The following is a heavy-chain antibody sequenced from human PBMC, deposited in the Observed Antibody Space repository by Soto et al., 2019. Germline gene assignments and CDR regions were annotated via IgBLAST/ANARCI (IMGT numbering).Heavy chain of an antibody. CDR2: ISYDGSNK. V-gene: IGHV3-30*18. CDR3: AKDRGTARIGDYGMDV. D-gene: IGHD3-10*01. CDR1: GFTFSSYG. J-gene: IGHJ6*02. Sequence: LRLSCAASGFTFSSYGMHWVRQAPGKGLEWVAVISYDGSNKYYADSVKGRFTISRDNSKNTLYLQMNSLRAEDTAVYYCAKDRGTARIGDYGMDVWGQGTTVTVSS.